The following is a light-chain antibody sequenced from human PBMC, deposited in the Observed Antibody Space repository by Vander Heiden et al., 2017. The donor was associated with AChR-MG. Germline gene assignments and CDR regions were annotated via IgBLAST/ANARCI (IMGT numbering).Light chain of an antibody. CDR1: QNLLSSDNNKNF. J-gene: IGKJ1*01. V-gene: IGKV4-1*01. CDR2: WAS. Sequence: EIVMTQSPDSLTVSLGERATISCKSSQNLLSSDNNKNFFGWFQKRPGQRPKLLISWASARESGVPDRFSGSGSGTHFTLTISSVQAEDVAVYYCQQYYNAHLTFGQGTKVEI. CDR3: QQYYNAHLT.